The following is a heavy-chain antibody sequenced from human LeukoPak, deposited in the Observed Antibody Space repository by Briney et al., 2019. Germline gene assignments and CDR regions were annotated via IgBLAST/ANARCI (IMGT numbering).Heavy chain of an antibody. CDR3: ARDEWGSNWFDP. Sequence: SETLSLTCTVSGGSISNYYWSWIRQPPGKGLEWIGYIYYSGSTDYNPSLKSRVTISIDTSKNQFSLKLSSVTAADTAVYYCARDEWGSNWFDPWGQGTLVTVSS. V-gene: IGHV4-59*01. CDR2: IYYSGST. D-gene: IGHD1-26*01. J-gene: IGHJ5*02. CDR1: GGSISNYY.